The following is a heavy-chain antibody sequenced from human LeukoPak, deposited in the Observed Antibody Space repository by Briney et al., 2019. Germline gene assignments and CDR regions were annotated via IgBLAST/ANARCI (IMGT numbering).Heavy chain of an antibody. D-gene: IGHD3-10*01. V-gene: IGHV4-61*01. CDR1: GGSISSGSYY. CDR2: IYYSGST. CDR3: ARAGRFGEPWGDYMDV. J-gene: IGHJ6*03. Sequence: PSETLSLTCTVSGGSISSGSYYWSSIRQPPGKGLEWIGYIYYSGSTNYNPSLKSRVTISVDTSKNQFSLKLSSVTAADTAVYYCARAGRFGEPWGDYMDVWGKGTTVSISS.